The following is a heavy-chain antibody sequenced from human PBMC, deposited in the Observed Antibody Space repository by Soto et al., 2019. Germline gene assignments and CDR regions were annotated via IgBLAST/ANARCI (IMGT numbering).Heavy chain of an antibody. D-gene: IGHD3-10*01. V-gene: IGHV4-31*03. CDR2: IYYSGST. Sequence: QSLTCTVAGGSSSSGGYYWSWIRQHPGKGLEWIGYIYYSGSTYYNPSLKSRVTISVDTSKNQFSLKLSSVTAADTAVYYCARVYGSGNRFVNWGQGTQVTVSS. CDR3: ARVYGSGNRFVN. CDR1: GGSSSSGGYY. J-gene: IGHJ4*02.